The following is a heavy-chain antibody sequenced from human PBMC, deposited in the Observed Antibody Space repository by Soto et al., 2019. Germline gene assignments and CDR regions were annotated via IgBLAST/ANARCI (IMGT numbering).Heavy chain of an antibody. J-gene: IGHJ3*02. Sequence: GGSLRLSCVASGFTFSSYAMSWVRQAPGKGLEWVSGISGSGDTTQYADSVKGRFTISRDNSKNTLYVQMNSLRAEDTALYYCSKDLFGSGNYRFAIWGQGTMVTVSS. CDR1: GFTFSSYA. D-gene: IGHD3-10*01. V-gene: IGHV3-23*01. CDR2: ISGSGDTT. CDR3: SKDLFGSGNYRFAI.